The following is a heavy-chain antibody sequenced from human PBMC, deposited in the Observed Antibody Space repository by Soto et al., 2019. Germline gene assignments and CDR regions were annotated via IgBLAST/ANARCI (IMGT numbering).Heavy chain of an antibody. V-gene: IGHV1-18*01. CDR3: ARTPMTYYYDSSGYYGDDAFDI. D-gene: IGHD3-22*01. CDR2: ISAYNGNT. CDR1: GYTFTSYG. J-gene: IGHJ3*02. Sequence: QVQLVQSGAEVKKPGASVKVSCKASGYTFTSYGISWVRQAPGQGLEWMGWISAYNGNTNYAQKLQGRVTMTTDTSTSTAYMELRILRSDSTAVYDCARTPMTYYYDSSGYYGDDAFDIWGQGTMVTVSS.